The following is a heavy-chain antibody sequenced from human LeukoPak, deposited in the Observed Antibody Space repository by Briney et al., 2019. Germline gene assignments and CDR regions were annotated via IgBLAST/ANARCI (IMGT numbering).Heavy chain of an antibody. D-gene: IGHD6-19*01. J-gene: IGHJ6*03. CDR1: GGSISSGSYY. Sequence: PSETLSLTCTVSGGSISSGSYYWCWIRQPPGKGLEWIGYIYYSGSTNYNPSLKSRVTISVDTSKNQFSLKLSSVTAADTAVYYCARSIAVAGPYYYYYYMDVWGKGTTVTVSS. CDR3: ARSIAVAGPYYYYYYMDV. CDR2: IYYSGST. V-gene: IGHV4-61*01.